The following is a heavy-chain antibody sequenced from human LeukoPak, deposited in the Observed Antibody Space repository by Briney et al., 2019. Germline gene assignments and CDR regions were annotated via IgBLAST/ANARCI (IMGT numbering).Heavy chain of an antibody. V-gene: IGHV1-8*01. CDR3: ARGLTSSCWYPFDY. CDR1: GYTFTSYN. J-gene: IGHJ4*02. CDR2: MNPNSGNT. Sequence: ASVKVSCKASGYTFTSYNINWVRQATGQGLEWMGWMNPNSGNTGYAQKFQGRVTMTRNTSISTAYMELSSLRSEDTAVYYCARGLTSSCWYPFDYWGQGTLVTVSS. D-gene: IGHD6-13*01.